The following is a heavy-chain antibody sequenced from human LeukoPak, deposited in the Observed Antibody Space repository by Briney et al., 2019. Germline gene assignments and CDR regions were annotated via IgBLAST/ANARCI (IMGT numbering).Heavy chain of an antibody. CDR3: ARSQWPPRFDY. J-gene: IGHJ4*02. CDR1: GGSISDYY. D-gene: IGHD6-19*01. Sequence: SETLSLTCTVSGGSISDYYWTWIRQPPGKGLAWIGFIYYRGSTNYNSSLKGRVTMSVDASKSQFSLQLRSVTAADTAVYYCARSQWPPRFDYWGQGILVTVSS. V-gene: IGHV4-59*01. CDR2: IYYRGST.